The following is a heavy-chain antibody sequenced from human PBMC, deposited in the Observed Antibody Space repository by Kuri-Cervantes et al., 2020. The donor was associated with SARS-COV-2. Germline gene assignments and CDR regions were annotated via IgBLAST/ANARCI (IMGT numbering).Heavy chain of an antibody. Sequence: ASVKVSCKASGDSFSSYSFNWVRQAPGQGLEWMGWINPNNGDTTYAQNFQGRVTMTRDTSINTFYMELSRPTSDDTAVYHCARDRVWGSYRPGYWGQGTLVTVSS. J-gene: IGHJ4*02. CDR2: INPNNGDT. D-gene: IGHD3-16*02. V-gene: IGHV1-2*02. CDR1: GDSFSSYS. CDR3: ARDRVWGSYRPGY.